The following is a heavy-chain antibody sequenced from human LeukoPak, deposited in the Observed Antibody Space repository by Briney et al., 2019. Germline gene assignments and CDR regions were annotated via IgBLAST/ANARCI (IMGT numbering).Heavy chain of an antibody. J-gene: IGHJ4*02. D-gene: IGHD2-15*01. Sequence: GESLKISCKGSGYSFTSYWISWVRQMPGKVVEWMGRIDPSDSYTNYSPSFQGRVTISVDKSISTAYLQWSSLKASDTAMYYCARRLQRHFDYWGQGTLVTVSS. CDR1: GYSFTSYW. CDR3: ARRLQRHFDY. V-gene: IGHV5-10-1*01. CDR2: IDPSDSYT.